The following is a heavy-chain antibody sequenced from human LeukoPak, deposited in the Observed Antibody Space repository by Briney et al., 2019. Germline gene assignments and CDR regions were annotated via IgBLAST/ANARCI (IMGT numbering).Heavy chain of an antibody. V-gene: IGHV3-30*18. D-gene: IGHD1-1*01. CDR1: GFTFSSYN. CDR3: AKRNGF. J-gene: IGHJ4*02. Sequence: GGSLRLSCAASGFTFSSYNMHWVRQAPGKGLEWVAIISYDGNNKYYGDSVKGRFTISRDSSKNTLYLQMNSLRVEDTAVYYCAKRNGFWGQGTLVTVSS. CDR2: ISYDGNNK.